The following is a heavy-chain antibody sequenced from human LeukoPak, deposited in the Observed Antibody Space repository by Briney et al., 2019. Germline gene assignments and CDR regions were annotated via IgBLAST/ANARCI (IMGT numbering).Heavy chain of an antibody. J-gene: IGHJ4*02. D-gene: IGHD3-9*01. CDR2: INHSGST. V-gene: IGHV4-34*01. CDR3: ARGPYDILTGYRRLGDDY. Sequence: PSETLSLTCAVYGGSFSGYYWSWIRQPPGKGLEWIGEINHSGSTNYNPSLKSRVTISVDTSKNQFSLKLSSVTAADTAVYYCARGPYDILTGYRRLGDDYWGQGTLVTVSS. CDR1: GGSFSGYY.